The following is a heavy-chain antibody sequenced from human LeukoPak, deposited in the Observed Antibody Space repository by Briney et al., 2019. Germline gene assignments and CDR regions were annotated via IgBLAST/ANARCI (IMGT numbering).Heavy chain of an antibody. Sequence: GGSLRLSCAASGFTFSNAWMSWVRQAPGKGLEWVANIKQDGSEKYYVDSVKGRFTISRDNAKNSLYLQMNSLRAEDTAVYYCARDLYCTNGVCYPVTYWGQGTLVTVSS. J-gene: IGHJ4*02. D-gene: IGHD2-8*01. V-gene: IGHV3-7*01. CDR3: ARDLYCTNGVCYPVTY. CDR1: GFTFSNAW. CDR2: IKQDGSEK.